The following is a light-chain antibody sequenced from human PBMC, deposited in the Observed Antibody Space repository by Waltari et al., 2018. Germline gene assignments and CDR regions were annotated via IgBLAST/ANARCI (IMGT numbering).Light chain of an antibody. CDR3: GQGTHLPFT. CDR2: EVS. CDR1: QSLVDTNGKTF. J-gene: IGKJ3*01. V-gene: IGKV2-30*01. Sequence: DAVMTQSPLSLPIIPGQPASISCRPSQSLVDTNGKTFLSWYQQKPGQPPRRLIYEVSNLDYGVPDRFSGSGAGTDFTLRISRVDAEYFVLYYCGQGTHLPFTFGPGTKLEIK.